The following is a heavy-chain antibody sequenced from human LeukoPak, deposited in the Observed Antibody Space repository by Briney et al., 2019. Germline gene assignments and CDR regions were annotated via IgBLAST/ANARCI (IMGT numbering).Heavy chain of an antibody. J-gene: IGHJ4*02. CDR1: GATFSSYP. CDR3: ARPRYSSSWYHPFDY. Sequence: SVKVSCKASGATFSSYPISWLRQAPGQGLEWMGGISPVFGTPKYAQKFQGRVTITTDESTTTAYMKLRSLRSDDTAVYYCARPRYSSSWYHPFDYWGQGTLVTVSS. CDR2: ISPVFGTP. D-gene: IGHD6-13*01. V-gene: IGHV1-69*05.